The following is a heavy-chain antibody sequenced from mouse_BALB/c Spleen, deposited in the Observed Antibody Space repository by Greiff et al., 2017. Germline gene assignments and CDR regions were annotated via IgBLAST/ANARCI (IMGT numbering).Heavy chain of an antibody. CDR1: GFTFSSYA. D-gene: IGHD2-2*01. Sequence: EVQGVESGGGLVKPGGSLKLSCAASGFTFSSYAMSWVRQTPEKRLEWVASISSGGSTYYPDSVKGRFTISRDNARNILYLQMSSLRSEDTAMYYCARGRGYPFYAMDYWGQGTSVTVSS. CDR3: ARGRGYPFYAMDY. V-gene: IGHV5-6-5*01. J-gene: IGHJ4*01. CDR2: ISSGGST.